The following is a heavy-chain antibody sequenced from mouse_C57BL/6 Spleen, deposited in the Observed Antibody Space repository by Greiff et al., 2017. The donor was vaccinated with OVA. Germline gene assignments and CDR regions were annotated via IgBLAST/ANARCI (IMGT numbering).Heavy chain of an antibody. CDR1: GYTFTSYW. V-gene: IGHV1-64*01. J-gene: IGHJ1*03. CDR2: IHPNSGST. CDR3: ARRGIPYGNYWYFDV. D-gene: IGHD2-1*01. Sequence: QVQLQQPGAELVKPGASVKLSCKASGYTFTSYWMHWVKQRPGQGLEWIGMIHPNSGSTNYNEKFKSKATLTVDKSSSTAYMQLSSLTSEDSAVYYCARRGIPYGNYWYFDVWGTGTTVTVSS.